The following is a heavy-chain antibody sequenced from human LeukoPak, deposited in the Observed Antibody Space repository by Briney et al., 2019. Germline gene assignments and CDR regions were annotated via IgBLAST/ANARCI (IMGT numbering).Heavy chain of an antibody. CDR2: IYYSGST. D-gene: IGHD3-16*01. Sequence: SETLSLTCTVSGGSISSYYWIWIRQPPGKGLEWIGYIYYSGSTNYNPSLKSRVTISVDASKNQFSLKLSSVTAADTAVYYCASGGEDSFDYWGQGTLVTVSS. V-gene: IGHV4-59*01. J-gene: IGHJ4*02. CDR3: ASGGEDSFDY. CDR1: GGSISSYY.